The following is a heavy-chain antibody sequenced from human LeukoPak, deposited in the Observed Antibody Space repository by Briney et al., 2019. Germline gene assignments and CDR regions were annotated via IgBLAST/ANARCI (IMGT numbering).Heavy chain of an antibody. V-gene: IGHV1-18*01. D-gene: IGHD2-8*02. CDR1: GYTFTSYG. Sequence: GASVKVSCKASGYTFTSYGISWVRQAPGQGLEWMGWISAYNGNTNYAQKLQGRVTMTTDTSTSTAYMELRSLRSDDTAVYYCATANSGVLAGAFVIWGQGTMVTVSS. CDR2: ISAYNGNT. J-gene: IGHJ3*02. CDR3: ATANSGVLAGAFVI.